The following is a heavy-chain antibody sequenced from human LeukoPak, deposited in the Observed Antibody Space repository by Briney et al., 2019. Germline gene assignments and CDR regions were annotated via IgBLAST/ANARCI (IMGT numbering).Heavy chain of an antibody. CDR1: GFTFSRSA. Sequence: GGSLRLSCAASGFTFSRSAMTWVRQTPGKGLDWVSSISSSGNTYYADSVKGRFTISRDNSKNMLYLQMNSLRAEDTGVYYCARIGTTTRGPAGLDVWGQGTTVTVSS. V-gene: IGHV3-23*01. D-gene: IGHD2/OR15-2a*01. J-gene: IGHJ6*02. CDR3: ARIGTTTRGPAGLDV. CDR2: ISSSGNT.